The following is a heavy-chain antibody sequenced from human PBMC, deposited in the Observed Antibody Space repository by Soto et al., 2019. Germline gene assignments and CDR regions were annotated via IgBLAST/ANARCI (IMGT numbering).Heavy chain of an antibody. CDR3: AKFWARSSGYYTPGGFDY. V-gene: IGHV3-23*01. D-gene: IGHD3-22*01. Sequence: GSLRLSCAASGFTFSSYAMSWVRQAPGKGLEWVSAISGSGGSTYYADSVKGRFTISRDNSKNTLYLQMNSLRAEDTAVYYCAKFWARSSGYYTPGGFDYWGQGTLVTVSS. CDR2: ISGSGGST. J-gene: IGHJ4*02. CDR1: GFTFSSYA.